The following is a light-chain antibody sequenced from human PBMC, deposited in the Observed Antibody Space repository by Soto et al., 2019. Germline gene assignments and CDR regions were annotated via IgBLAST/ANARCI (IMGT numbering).Light chain of an antibody. CDR1: QSISSW. V-gene: IGKV1-5*03. Sequence: DIQMTQSPSTLSASVGDRVTITCRASQSISSWLAWYQQKPGKAPNLLIHEASTLGSGVPSRFFGSGSGTEFTLTISSLQPDDFATDFCHQYSTYPLTFGGGTKVDIK. J-gene: IGKJ4*01. CDR3: HQYSTYPLT. CDR2: EAS.